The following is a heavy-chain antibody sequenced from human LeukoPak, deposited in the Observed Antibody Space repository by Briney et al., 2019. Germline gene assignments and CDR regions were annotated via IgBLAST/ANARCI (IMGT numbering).Heavy chain of an antibody. CDR1: GVTFSTYA. J-gene: IGHJ4*02. V-gene: IGHV3-23*01. Sequence: GGSLRLSCAASGVTFSTYAMSCVREAPGPGVEGWSAISGSGGSRCYADSVKGRFTISRDTFKNSLYLQMNRLRADDTAVYYCARGEAGHRGGDCHVRHWGQGTLVTVSS. D-gene: IGHD2-21*01. CDR3: ARGEAGHRGGDCHVRH. CDR2: ISGSGGSR.